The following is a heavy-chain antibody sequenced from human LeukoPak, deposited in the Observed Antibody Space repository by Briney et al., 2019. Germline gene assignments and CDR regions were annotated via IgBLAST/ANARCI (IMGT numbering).Heavy chain of an antibody. D-gene: IGHD3-22*01. Sequence: ASVKVSCKASGYTFTSYYMHWVRQAPGQGLEWMGIINPSGGSTSYAQKFQGRVTMTRDTSTSTVYMELSSLRSEDTAVYYCARDTDTYYYDSSGSLGDYWGQGTLVTVSS. CDR1: GYTFTSYY. CDR3: ARDTDTYYYDSSGSLGDY. J-gene: IGHJ4*02. V-gene: IGHV1-46*01. CDR2: INPSGGST.